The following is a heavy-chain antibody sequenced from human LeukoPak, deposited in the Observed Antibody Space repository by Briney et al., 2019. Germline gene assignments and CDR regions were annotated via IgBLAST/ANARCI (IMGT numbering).Heavy chain of an antibody. D-gene: IGHD3-10*01. CDR3: AKDARFGDHFDY. CDR2: TYYSGST. V-gene: IGHV4-59*01. J-gene: IGHJ4*02. Sequence: SETLSLTCTVSGGSISSYYWSWIRQPPGKGLEWIGYTYYSGSTNYNPSLKSRVTISVDTSKNQFSLKLSSVTAADTAVYYCAKDARFGDHFDYWGQGTLVTVSS. CDR1: GGSISSYY.